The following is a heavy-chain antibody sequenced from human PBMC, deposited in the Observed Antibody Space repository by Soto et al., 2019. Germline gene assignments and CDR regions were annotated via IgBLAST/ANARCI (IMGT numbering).Heavy chain of an antibody. J-gene: IGHJ6*02. Sequence: QVQLVQSGAEVKKPGSSVKVSCKASGGTFSSYTISWVRQAPGQGLEWMGRIIPILGIANYAQKFQGRVTITTDKSTSTAYMELSSLRSEDTAVYYCGREVPAAPTYAIGYYYYGTDVWGQGTTVTVSS. CDR3: GREVPAAPTYAIGYYYYGTDV. CDR1: GGTFSSYT. CDR2: IIPILGIA. D-gene: IGHD2-2*01. V-gene: IGHV1-69*08.